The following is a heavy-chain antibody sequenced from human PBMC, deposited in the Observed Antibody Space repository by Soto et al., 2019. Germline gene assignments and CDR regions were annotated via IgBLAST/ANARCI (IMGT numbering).Heavy chain of an antibody. V-gene: IGHV3-66*01. CDR2: IHRVENSKYSDST. Sequence: EVQLVESGGGLIQAGGSLRLSCAASGFTVRTNDMSWVRQAPGKGLEWIALIHRVENSKYSDSTYYAVSVRDRFTISRDNSKNTVDLQMNDLSAEDTAMYYCARDGSGPFDYWGQGSLVTVSS. CDR1: GFTVRTND. CDR3: ARDGSGPFDY. D-gene: IGHD6-19*01. J-gene: IGHJ4*02.